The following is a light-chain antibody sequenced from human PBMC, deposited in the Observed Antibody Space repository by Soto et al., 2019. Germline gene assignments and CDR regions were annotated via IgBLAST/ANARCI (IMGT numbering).Light chain of an antibody. CDR3: QQRHDWPIT. Sequence: EIVLTQSPATLSLSPGERATLSCRASQSVSNSLAWYQQRPGQAPRLLIYDASNRATGIPARFSGGRSGTDFTLTISSLQPEDFAVYYCQQRHDWPITFGQGTRLEIK. J-gene: IGKJ5*01. CDR2: DAS. V-gene: IGKV3-11*01. CDR1: QSVSNS.